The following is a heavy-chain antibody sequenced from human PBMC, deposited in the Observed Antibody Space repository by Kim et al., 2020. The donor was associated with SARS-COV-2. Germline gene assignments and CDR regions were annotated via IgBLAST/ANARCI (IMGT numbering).Heavy chain of an antibody. J-gene: IGHJ2*01. Sequence: GGSLRLSCAASGFTFSSYAMHWVRQAPGKGLEWVAVISYDGSNKYYADSVKGRFTISRDNSKNTLYLQMNSLRAEDTAVYYCARDEFVYCSGGSCSHRY. V-gene: IGHV3-30*04. D-gene: IGHD2-15*01. CDR2: ISYDGSNK. CDR1: GFTFSSYA. CDR3: ARDEFVYCSGGSCSHRY.